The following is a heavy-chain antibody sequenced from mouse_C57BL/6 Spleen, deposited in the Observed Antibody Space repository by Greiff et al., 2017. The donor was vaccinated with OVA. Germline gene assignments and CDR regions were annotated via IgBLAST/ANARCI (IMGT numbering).Heavy chain of an antibody. V-gene: IGHV5-6*01. J-gene: IGHJ4*01. D-gene: IGHD1-1*01. Sequence: EVMLVESGGYLVKPGGSLKLSCAASGFTFSSYGMSWVRQTPDKRLEWVATISSGGSYTYYPDSVKGRFTISRDNAKNTLYLQMSSLKSEDTAMYYCARQRRYYCSSYAMDYWGQGTSVTVSS. CDR1: GFTFSSYG. CDR3: ARQRRYYCSSYAMDY. CDR2: ISSGGSYT.